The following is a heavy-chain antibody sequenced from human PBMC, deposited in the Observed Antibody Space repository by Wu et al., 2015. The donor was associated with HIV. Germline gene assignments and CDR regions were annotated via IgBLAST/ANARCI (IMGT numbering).Heavy chain of an antibody. CDR2: IIRIFDTA. J-gene: IGHJ5*02. CDR1: GGTFRTYA. D-gene: IGHD5-18*01. V-gene: IGHV1-69*12. Sequence: QVHLVQSGAEVKKPGSSVKISCKASGGTFRTYAISWVRQAPGHGLEWMGGIIRIFDTADYAQKFQGRVTITADESTDTAYLELSSLRADDTAVYYCARGRDSYGETLYNWFDPWGQGTLVTVSS. CDR3: ARGRDSYGETLYNWFDP.